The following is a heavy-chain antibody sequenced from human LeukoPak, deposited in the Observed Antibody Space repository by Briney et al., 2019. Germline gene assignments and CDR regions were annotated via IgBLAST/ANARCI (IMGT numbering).Heavy chain of an antibody. J-gene: IGHJ4*02. CDR2: ISWNSGSI. CDR1: GFTFDDYA. D-gene: IGHD6-19*01. V-gene: IGHV3-9*01. Sequence: GGSLRLSCAASGFTFDDYAMHWVRQAPGKGLEWVSGISWNSGSIGYADSVKGRFTISRDNAKNSLYLQMNSLRAEDTALYYCAKDMGAYSSGCLDYWGQGTLVTVSS. CDR3: AKDMGAYSSGCLDY.